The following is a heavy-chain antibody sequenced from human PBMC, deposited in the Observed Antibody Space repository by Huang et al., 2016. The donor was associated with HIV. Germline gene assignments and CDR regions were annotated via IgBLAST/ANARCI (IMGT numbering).Heavy chain of an antibody. CDR1: GFTFDVYA. Sequence: EVQLVESGGGLVRPGRSLRLSCAASGFTFDVYAMHWVRQKPGKGLGWVSGMNWKSGNIAYADSLRGRFTISRDNAKNSLYLQMNSLRPEDTALYYCAKDWGYDFGAFDFWGRGTMVTVSS. CDR2: MNWKSGNI. D-gene: IGHD3-16*01. CDR3: AKDWGYDFGAFDF. V-gene: IGHV3-9*01. J-gene: IGHJ3*01.